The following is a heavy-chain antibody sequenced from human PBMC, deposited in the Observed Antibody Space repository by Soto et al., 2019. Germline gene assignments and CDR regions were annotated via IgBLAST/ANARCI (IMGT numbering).Heavy chain of an antibody. CDR1: HGSMSSYS. CDR3: ARVSSSWSNYFDY. CDR2: IYYSGST. J-gene: IGHJ4*02. Sequence: PSETLSLTCTVPHGSMSSYSCTWIRQPPGKGLEWIGYIYYSGSTSYNPSLKSRVTISIDTFKNQFSLKVNSVTAADTAVYYCARVSSSWSNYFDYWRQGTLVTVSS. D-gene: IGHD6-13*01. V-gene: IGHV4-59*01.